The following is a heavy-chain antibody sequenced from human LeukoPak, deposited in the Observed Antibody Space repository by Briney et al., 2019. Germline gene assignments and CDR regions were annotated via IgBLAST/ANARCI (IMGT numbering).Heavy chain of an antibody. V-gene: IGHV3-21*01. CDR3: GRRRHTRYSYGYSFDY. J-gene: IGHJ4*02. CDR1: GFTFSSYS. D-gene: IGHD5-18*01. Sequence: GWTLILSCAASGFTFSSYSMNWVRQAPGKELEWVSSISSSSSYIYYADSVKGRFTISRDNAKNSLYLQMNSLRAEDTAVFFSGRRRHTRYSYGYSFDYWGQGTLVTVSS. CDR2: ISSSSSYI.